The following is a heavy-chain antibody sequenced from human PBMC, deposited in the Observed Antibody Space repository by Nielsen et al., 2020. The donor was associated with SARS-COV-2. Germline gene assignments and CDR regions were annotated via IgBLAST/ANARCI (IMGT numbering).Heavy chain of an antibody. J-gene: IGHJ6*02. Sequence: SENLSLTCTVSGGSINSYYWSRIQQSPGKGLEWIVYVHYSGITAYNPSLKTRLTISLDTSKNQFSLKLTSVTAADTAVYYCARDVLGVRASVPSYYYYYGMDVWGQGTTVTVSS. CDR2: VHYSGIT. D-gene: IGHD3-10*01. CDR3: ARDVLGVRASVPSYYYYYGMDV. CDR1: GGSINSYY. V-gene: IGHV4-59*12.